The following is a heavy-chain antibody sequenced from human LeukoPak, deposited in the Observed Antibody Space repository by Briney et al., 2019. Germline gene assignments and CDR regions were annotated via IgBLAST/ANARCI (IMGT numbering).Heavy chain of an antibody. CDR3: ARGRGYSQSNWVDP. D-gene: IGHD5-18*01. Sequence: GGSLRLSCAASGFTFSRSYMIWARQAPGKWLEWVSVIYSGGTTYYADSVKGRFTISRDNSKNTLYLQMNSLRAEDTAVYYCARGRGYSQSNWVDPWGQGTMVTVSS. J-gene: IGHJ5*02. V-gene: IGHV3-53*01. CDR1: GFTFSRSY. CDR2: IYSGGTT.